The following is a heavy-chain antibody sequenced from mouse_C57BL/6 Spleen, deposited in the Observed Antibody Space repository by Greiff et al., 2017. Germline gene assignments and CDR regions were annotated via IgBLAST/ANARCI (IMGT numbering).Heavy chain of an antibody. CDR1: GFSLSTFGMG. CDR2: IWWDDDT. D-gene: IGHD2-4*01. CDR3: ARIGDDYDKGGYYFDY. V-gene: IGHV8-8*01. Sequence: QVTLKVSGPGILQPSQTLSLTCSFSGFSLSTFGMGVGWIRQPSGKGLEWLAHIWWDDDTSYNPALKSRLTISKDTSKNQVFLKIANVDTAEAATYYCARIGDDYDKGGYYFDYWGQGTTLTVSS. J-gene: IGHJ2*01.